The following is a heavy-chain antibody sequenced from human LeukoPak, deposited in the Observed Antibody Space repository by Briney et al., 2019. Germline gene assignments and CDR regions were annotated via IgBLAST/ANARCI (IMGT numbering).Heavy chain of an antibody. J-gene: IGHJ5*02. V-gene: IGHV4-61*02. CDR1: GGSIRSGSYY. Sequence: PSETLSLTCTVSGGSIRSGSYYWSWIRQPAGTGLEWIGRIYTSGSSNYNPSLKSRVTISVDTSKNQFSLKLSSVTAADTAVYYSARGMRDGYNKWFDPWGQGTLVTVSS. CDR2: IYTSGSS. D-gene: IGHD5-24*01. CDR3: ARGMRDGYNKWFDP.